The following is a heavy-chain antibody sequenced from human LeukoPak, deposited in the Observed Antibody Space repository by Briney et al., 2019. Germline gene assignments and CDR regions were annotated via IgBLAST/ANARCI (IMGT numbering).Heavy chain of an antibody. D-gene: IGHD7-27*01. J-gene: IGHJ5*02. CDR3: ASGSGDFQFDP. CDR2: ISSSGSTI. CDR1: GFTFSSYA. V-gene: IGHV3-11*01. Sequence: GGSLRLSCAASGFTFSSYAMSWIRQAPGKGLEWVSYISSSGSTIYYADSVKGRFTISRDNAKNSLYLQMNSLRAEDTAVYYCASGSGDFQFDPWGQGTLVTVSS.